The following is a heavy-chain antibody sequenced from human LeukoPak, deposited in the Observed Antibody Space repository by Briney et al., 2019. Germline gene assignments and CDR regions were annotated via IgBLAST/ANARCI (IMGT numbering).Heavy chain of an antibody. CDR1: GFTFSSYS. CDR2: ISSSSSYI. D-gene: IGHD5-18*01. Sequence: GGSLRLSCTASGFTFSSYSMNWVRQAPGKGLEWVSSISSSSSYIYYADSVEGRFTISRDNAKNSLYLQMNSLRAEDTAVYYCARGGLGIQLWFSGYWGQGTLVTVSS. CDR3: ARGGLGIQLWFSGY. V-gene: IGHV3-21*01. J-gene: IGHJ4*02.